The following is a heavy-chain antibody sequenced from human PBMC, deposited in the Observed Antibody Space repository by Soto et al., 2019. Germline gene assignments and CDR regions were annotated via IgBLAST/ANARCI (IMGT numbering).Heavy chain of an antibody. J-gene: IGHJ5*02. D-gene: IGHD1-7*01. CDR2: IYHSGST. V-gene: IGHV4-4*02. Sequence: PSETLSLTCAVPGGSISSSNWWSWVRQPPGKGLEWIGEIYHSGSTNYNPSLKSRVTISVDKSKNQFSLKLSSVTAADTAVYYCALTGTTSSWFDPWGQGTLVTVSS. CDR1: GGSISSSNW. CDR3: ALTGTTSSWFDP.